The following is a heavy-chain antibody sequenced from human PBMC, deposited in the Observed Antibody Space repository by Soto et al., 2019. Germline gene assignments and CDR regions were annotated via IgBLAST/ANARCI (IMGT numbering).Heavy chain of an antibody. J-gene: IGHJ4*02. V-gene: IGHV5-51*01. CDR3: ARQAYDSSGYYYY. D-gene: IGHD3-22*01. CDR1: GYSFTSYW. CDR2: IYPGDSDT. Sequence: GESLKISYKGSGYSFTSYWIGWVRQMPGKGLEWMGIIYPGDSDTRYSPSFQGQVAISADKSISTAYLQWSSLKASDTAMYYCARQAYDSSGYYYYWGQGTLVTVSS.